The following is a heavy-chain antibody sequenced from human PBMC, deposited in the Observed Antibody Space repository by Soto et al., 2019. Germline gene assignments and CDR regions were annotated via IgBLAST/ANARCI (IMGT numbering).Heavy chain of an antibody. CDR1: GGSISGYY. CDR2: IYYSGST. Sequence: QVQLQESGPGLVKPSQTLSLTCTVSGGSISGYYWSWVRQHPGKGLEWIGYIYYSGSTYYNPPFKSRVTISVDASKNPFSLKMSSVTVADTAVYYCARDGTVPYGMDVRGQGTTVTVSS. J-gene: IGHJ6*02. V-gene: IGHV4-31*03. CDR3: ARDGTVPYGMDV. D-gene: IGHD1-1*01.